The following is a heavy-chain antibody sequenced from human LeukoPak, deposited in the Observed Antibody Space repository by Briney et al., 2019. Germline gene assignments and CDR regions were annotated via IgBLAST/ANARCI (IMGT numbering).Heavy chain of an antibody. CDR2: IRYDGSNK. CDR1: GFTFSSYG. Sequence: GGSLRLSCAASGFTFSSYGMHWVRQAPGKGLEWVAFIRYDGSNKYYADSMKGRFTISRDNSKNTLYLQMNSLRAEDTAVYYCARDYRRITMVVVAKRAGFFDLWGRGTLVTVSS. D-gene: IGHD3-22*01. J-gene: IGHJ2*01. V-gene: IGHV3-30*02. CDR3: ARDYRRITMVVVAKRAGFFDL.